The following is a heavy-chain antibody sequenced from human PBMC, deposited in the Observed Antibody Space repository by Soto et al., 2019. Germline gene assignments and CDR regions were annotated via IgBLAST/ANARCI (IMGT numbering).Heavy chain of an antibody. CDR1: GFLFSHFT. CDR3: AKADPLWSGHSEKYFDP. J-gene: IGHJ4*02. Sequence: PGVSLRLSGAASGFLFSHFTIAWVRQAPWKGLEWLSLMSGTGDATFYADSVKGRFTISRDNSKTIVYLHINGLTVEDTAVYYCAKADPLWSGHSEKYFDPWGEGVRVTLS. CDR2: MSGTGDAT. D-gene: IGHD3-3*01. V-gene: IGHV3-23*01.